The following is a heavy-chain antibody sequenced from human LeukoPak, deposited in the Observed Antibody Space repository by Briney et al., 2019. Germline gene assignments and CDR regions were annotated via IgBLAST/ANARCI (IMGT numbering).Heavy chain of an antibody. J-gene: IGHJ4*02. V-gene: IGHV3-21*01. CDR3: ASEGSIPVDY. D-gene: IGHD6-6*01. Sequence: PGGSLRLSCAASGFTFSSYIMNWVRQAPGKGLEWVSSISSSSSYIYYADSVKGRFTISRDNAKNSLYLQMNSLRAEDTAVYYCASEGSIPVDYWGQGTLVTVSS. CDR1: GFTFSSYI. CDR2: ISSSSSYI.